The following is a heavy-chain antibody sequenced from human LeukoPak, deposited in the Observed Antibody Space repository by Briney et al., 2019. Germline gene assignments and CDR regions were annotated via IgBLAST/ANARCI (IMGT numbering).Heavy chain of an antibody. CDR1: GFTFSSYA. CDR3: ARDRDNSGSYAYYFDY. V-gene: IGHV3-23*01. Sequence: GGSLRLSCAASGFTFSSYAISWVRQAPGKGLEWVSAISGSGGSTYYADSVKGRFTISRDNSKNTLYLQMNSLRAEDTAVYYCARDRDNSGSYAYYFDYWGQGTRVTVSS. CDR2: ISGSGGST. J-gene: IGHJ4*02. D-gene: IGHD3-22*01.